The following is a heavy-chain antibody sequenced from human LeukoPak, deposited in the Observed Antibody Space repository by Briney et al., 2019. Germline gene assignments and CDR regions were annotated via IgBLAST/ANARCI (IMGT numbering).Heavy chain of an antibody. J-gene: IGHJ4*02. CDR2: FFYSGST. CDR3: ARARGRYIDFLDY. CDR1: GGSISSNYY. V-gene: IGHV4-39*02. Sequence: SETLSLTCTVSGGSISSNYYWGWIRQPPGKGLEWIVSFFYSGSTYYNPSLKSRVTISVDTSKNQFSLRLSSVTAADTAVYYCARARGRYIDFLDYWGQGTLNTVSS. D-gene: IGHD3-9*01.